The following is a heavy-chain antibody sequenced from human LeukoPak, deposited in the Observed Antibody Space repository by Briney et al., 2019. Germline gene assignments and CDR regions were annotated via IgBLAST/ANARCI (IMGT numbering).Heavy chain of an antibody. D-gene: IGHD3-3*01. CDR1: GFTFSSYA. J-gene: IGHJ4*02. CDR2: ISGSGGST. V-gene: IGHV3-23*01. CDR3: ARDVREWGGYYFDY. Sequence: RVSCKASGFTFSSYAMSWVRQAPGKGLEWVSAISGSGGSTYYADSVKGRFTISGDNSKNTLFLQMSSLRDEDTAVYYCARDVREWGGYYFDYWGQGTPVTVSS.